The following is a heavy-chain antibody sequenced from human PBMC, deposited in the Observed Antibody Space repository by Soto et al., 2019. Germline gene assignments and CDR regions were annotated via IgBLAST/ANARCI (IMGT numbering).Heavy chain of an antibody. V-gene: IGHV3-23*01. CDR3: AKDRADILTGYYLSFFDY. D-gene: IGHD3-9*01. CDR1: GFTFSSYA. Sequence: GGSLRLSCAASGFTFSSYAMSWVRQAPGKGLEWVSAISGSGGSTYYADSVKGRFTISRDNSKNTLYLQMNSLRAEDTAVYYCAKDRADILTGYYLSFFDYWGQGTLVTVSS. J-gene: IGHJ4*02. CDR2: ISGSGGST.